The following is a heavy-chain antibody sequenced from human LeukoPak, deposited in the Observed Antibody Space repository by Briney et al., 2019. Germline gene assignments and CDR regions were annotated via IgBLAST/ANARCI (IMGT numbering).Heavy chain of an antibody. D-gene: IGHD5-18*01. Sequence: SETLSLTCTVSGGSISSSSYYWGWIRQPPGKGLEWIGSIYYSGSTYYNPSLKSRVTISVDTSKNQFSLKLSSVTAADTAVYHCATSEWIQLWFAGPREYWGQGTLVTVSS. CDR3: ATSEWIQLWFAGPREY. CDR1: GGSISSSSYY. V-gene: IGHV4-39*01. J-gene: IGHJ4*02. CDR2: IYYSGST.